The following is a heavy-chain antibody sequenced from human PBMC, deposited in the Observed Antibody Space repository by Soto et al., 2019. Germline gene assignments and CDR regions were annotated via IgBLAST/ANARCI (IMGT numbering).Heavy chain of an antibody. V-gene: IGHV3-23*01. CDR2: ISGDGGST. D-gene: IGHD2-21*02. Sequence: EVQLLESGGGLVQPGGSLGLSCAASGFTFRSHAMTWVRQAPGKGLEWVSSISGDGGSTFYADSVKGRFTISRDIFRNTLYLHMNSLRVEDTALYSCAKLGCADCYSALDSWGQGTLVTVS. J-gene: IGHJ4*02. CDR3: AKLGCADCYSALDS. CDR1: GFTFRSHA.